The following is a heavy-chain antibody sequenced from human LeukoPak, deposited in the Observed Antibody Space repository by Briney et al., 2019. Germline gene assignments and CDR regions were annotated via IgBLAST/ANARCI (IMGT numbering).Heavy chain of an antibody. J-gene: IGHJ3*02. CDR3: ATELTGTTRGAFDI. Sequence: GASVKVSCKVSGYTLTELSMHWVRQAPGKGLERMGGFDSEDGETIYAQKFQGRVTMTEDTSTDTAYMELSSLRSEDTAVYYCATELTGTTRGAFDIWGQGTMVTVSS. CDR1: GYTLTELS. D-gene: IGHD1-7*01. V-gene: IGHV1-24*01. CDR2: FDSEDGET.